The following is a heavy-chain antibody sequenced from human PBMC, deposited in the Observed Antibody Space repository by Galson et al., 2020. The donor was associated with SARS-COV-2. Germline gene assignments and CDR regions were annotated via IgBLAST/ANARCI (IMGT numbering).Heavy chain of an antibody. Sequence: SETLSLTCTVSGASISSATDSFSWNWHRHLPEQGLEWLGATYYSGSRHFNPSLESRVSISADKSKNQFSLSLSSVTAADTAVYYCARDPGRHCLGGGCHTWFDSWGQGILVTVSS. D-gene: IGHD2-15*01. J-gene: IGHJ5*01. CDR2: TYYSGSR. CDR3: ARDPGRHCLGGGCHTWFDS. V-gene: IGHV4-31*03. CDR1: GASISSATDSFS.